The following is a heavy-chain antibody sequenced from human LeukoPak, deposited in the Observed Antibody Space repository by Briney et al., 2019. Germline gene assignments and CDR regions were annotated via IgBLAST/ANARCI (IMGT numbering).Heavy chain of an antibody. D-gene: IGHD3-10*01. CDR2: IIPILGIA. Sequence: ASVTVSCKASGGTFSSYAISWVRQAPGQGLEWMGRIIPILGIANYAQKFQGRVTITAEKSTSTAYMEPSSLRSEDTAVYYCASGTMVQGARDLYWGQGTLVTVSS. J-gene: IGHJ4*02. V-gene: IGHV1-69*04. CDR1: GGTFSSYA. CDR3: ASGTMVQGARDLY.